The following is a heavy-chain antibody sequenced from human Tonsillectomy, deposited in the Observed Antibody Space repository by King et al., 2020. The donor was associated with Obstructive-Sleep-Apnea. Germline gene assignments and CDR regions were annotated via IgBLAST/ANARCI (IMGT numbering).Heavy chain of an antibody. V-gene: IGHV3-30-3*01. J-gene: IGHJ6*02. Sequence: VQLVESGGGVVQPGRSLRLSCAASGFTFSSYAVHWVRQAPGKGLEWVALISYDGSNKDYADSVKGRITLSRDNAKKMMYLQLNSLRTDDTAVYYCARSLGSGSAYPSDYYGMDVWGQGTTVTVSS. CDR2: ISYDGSNK. CDR3: ARSLGSGSAYPSDYYGMDV. D-gene: IGHD3-10*01. CDR1: GFTFSSYA.